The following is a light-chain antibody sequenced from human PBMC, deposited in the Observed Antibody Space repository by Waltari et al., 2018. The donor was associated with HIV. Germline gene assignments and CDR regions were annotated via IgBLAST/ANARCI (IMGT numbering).Light chain of an antibody. J-gene: IGLJ3*02. CDR1: SSNTGNNY. Sequence: QSVLTQPPSVSTAPGQKVTISCPGSSSNTGNNYVSWYQQLPGTAPRLLLYDKYQGPPGIADRYAGSKSGRSATLGITGVQSGGEADYYCGTWDSSLRARVFGGGTKVTVL. CDR2: DKY. CDR3: GTWDSSLRARV. V-gene: IGLV1-51*01.